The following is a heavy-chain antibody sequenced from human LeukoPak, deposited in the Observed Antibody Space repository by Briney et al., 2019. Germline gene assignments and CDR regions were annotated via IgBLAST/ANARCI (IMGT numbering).Heavy chain of an antibody. Sequence: SGGSLRLSCAASGFSISTYNMNWVRQAPGKGLEWVSSITSSSSYIYYADSMKGRFSISRDNAKNSLYLQMDSLRVEDTAVYYCARDFFHSSVSRPFDYWGQGTLVTVSS. V-gene: IGHV3-21*01. D-gene: IGHD3-22*01. CDR3: ARDFFHSSVSRPFDY. CDR1: GFSISTYN. J-gene: IGHJ4*02. CDR2: ITSSSSYI.